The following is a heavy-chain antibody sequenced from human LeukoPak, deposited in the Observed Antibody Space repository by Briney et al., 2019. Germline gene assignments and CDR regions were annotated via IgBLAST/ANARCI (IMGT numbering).Heavy chain of an antibody. CDR3: AKDRVAVAGNPYYFDY. CDR2: ISGSGGST. J-gene: IGHJ4*02. CDR1: GFTFSSYA. Sequence: GGSLRLSCAASGFTFSSYAMSWVRQAPGXGLEWVXAISGSGGSTYYADSVKGRFTISRDNSKNTLYLQMNSLRAEDTAVYYCAKDRVAVAGNPYYFDYWGQGTLVTVSS. D-gene: IGHD6-19*01. V-gene: IGHV3-23*01.